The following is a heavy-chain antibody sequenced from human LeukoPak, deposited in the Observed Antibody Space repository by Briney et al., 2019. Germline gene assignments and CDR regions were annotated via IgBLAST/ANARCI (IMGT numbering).Heavy chain of an antibody. CDR3: AKSFAMIVDEGAFDF. D-gene: IGHD3-22*01. CDR2: FSGSDENT. J-gene: IGHJ3*01. CDR1: GFTFSNSV. V-gene: IGHV3-23*01. Sequence: SGGSLRLSCAASGFTFSNSVVSWVRQAPGKGLEWVSSFSGSDENTHHADSVKGRFTISRDNSKNTLYLQMNSLRVEDTATYYCAKSFAMIVDEGAFDFWGQGTTVTVSS.